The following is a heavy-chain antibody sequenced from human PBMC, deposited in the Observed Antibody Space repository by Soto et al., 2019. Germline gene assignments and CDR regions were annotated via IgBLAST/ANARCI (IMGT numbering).Heavy chain of an antibody. V-gene: IGHV4-61*01. CDR3: ARTTAVPNTLRSRYFFDH. Sequence: SETLSLTCSVSGGSVSNKTYYWSWIRQPPGKRLEWIGYVYYSGTTNYNPSLKSRVTISVDLSKNQFSLRLSSVTTADTALYYCARTTAVPNTLRSRYFFDHWGQGTLVTVSS. CDR1: GGSVSNKTYY. J-gene: IGHJ4*02. D-gene: IGHD4-17*01. CDR2: VYYSGTT.